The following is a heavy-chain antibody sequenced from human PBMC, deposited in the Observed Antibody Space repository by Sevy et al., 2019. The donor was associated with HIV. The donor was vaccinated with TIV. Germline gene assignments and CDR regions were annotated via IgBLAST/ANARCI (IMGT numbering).Heavy chain of an antibody. V-gene: IGHV3-33*01. CDR3: AREERSGTTTSFDY. CDR2: IWSDGSNK. J-gene: IGHJ4*02. Sequence: GGSVRLSCAASGFTFSDYGMHWVRQAPGKGLEWVAVIWSDGSNKYYGDSVKGRFNISRDSSKNTLFLQMNSLRVDDTAVYYCAREERSGTTTSFDYWGQGALVTVSS. CDR1: GFTFSDYG. D-gene: IGHD1-7*01.